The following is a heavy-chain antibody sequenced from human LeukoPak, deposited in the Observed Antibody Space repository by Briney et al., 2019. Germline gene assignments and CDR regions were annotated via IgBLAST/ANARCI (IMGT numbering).Heavy chain of an antibody. J-gene: IGHJ4*02. V-gene: IGHV1-8*01. D-gene: IGHD2-15*01. Sequence: ASVKVSCKASGYTFTSYDINWVRQATGQGLEWMGWMNPNSGNTGYAQKFQGRVTMTRNTSISTAYMELSSLRSEDTAVYYCAKDIAVVVAATLGYWGQGTLVTVSS. CDR1: GYTFTSYD. CDR2: MNPNSGNT. CDR3: AKDIAVVVAATLGY.